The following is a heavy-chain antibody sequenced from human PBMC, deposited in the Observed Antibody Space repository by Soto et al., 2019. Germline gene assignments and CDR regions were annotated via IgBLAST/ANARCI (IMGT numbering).Heavy chain of an antibody. Sequence: SETLSLTCTVSGGSVDSNRYYWAWIRQPPGKGLEWIGSIYYTGSTYYNPSLKSRLTISVDTSKKQFSLKLTSVTAADTEMYYCARVGGFGATTIDYWGQGTLVTVSS. CDR3: ARVGGFGATTIDY. CDR1: GGSVDSNRYY. V-gene: IGHV4-39*02. CDR2: IYYTGST. J-gene: IGHJ4*02. D-gene: IGHD3-10*01.